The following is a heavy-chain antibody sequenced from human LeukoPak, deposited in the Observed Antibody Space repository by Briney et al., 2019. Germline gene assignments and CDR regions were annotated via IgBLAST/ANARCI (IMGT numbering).Heavy chain of an antibody. J-gene: IGHJ4*02. CDR3: ASHWLLPSPVDY. V-gene: IGHV3-23*01. CDR2: ISGSGGST. Sequence: GGSLRLSCAVSGFTFSNYAMSWVRQAPGKGLEWVSAISGSGGSTYYADSVKGRFTISRDNSKNTLYLQRNSLRAEDTAVYYCASHWLLPSPVDYWGQGTLVTVSS. D-gene: IGHD3-9*01. CDR1: GFTFSNYA.